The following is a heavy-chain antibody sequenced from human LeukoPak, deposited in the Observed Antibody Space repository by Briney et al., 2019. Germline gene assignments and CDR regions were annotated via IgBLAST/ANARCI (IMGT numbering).Heavy chain of an antibody. CDR3: VRDGAAPGWDYDY. CDR1: GFTFSNYD. CDR2: IWNDGSNR. D-gene: IGHD6-13*01. V-gene: IGHV3-33*01. Sequence: AGGSLRLSCAASGFTFSNYDMYWVRQAPGKGLEWVAVIWNDGSNRYYADSVKGRFTISRDNSKNTLYLQMNSLRAEDTAVYYCVRDGAAPGWDYDYWGQGILVTVSS. J-gene: IGHJ4*02.